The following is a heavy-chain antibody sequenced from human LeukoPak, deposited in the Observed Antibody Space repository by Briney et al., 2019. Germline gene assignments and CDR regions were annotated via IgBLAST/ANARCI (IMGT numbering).Heavy chain of an antibody. CDR1: AGSISSYY. CDR3: VRGSTVFGN. D-gene: IGHD3-3*01. J-gene: IGHJ4*02. Sequence: KTSETLSLTCTVSAGSISSYYWSWIRQPAGKGLEWIRYIYYSGSTNYNPSLKSRVTMSVDTSKNQFSLKLSSVTAADTAVYYCVRGSTVFGNWGQGTLVTVSS. CDR2: IYYSGST. V-gene: IGHV4-59*01.